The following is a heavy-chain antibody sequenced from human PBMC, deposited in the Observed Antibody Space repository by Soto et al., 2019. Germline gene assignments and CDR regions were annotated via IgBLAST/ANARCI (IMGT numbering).Heavy chain of an antibody. V-gene: IGHV1-46*01. J-gene: IGHJ5*02. Sequence: QVQLVQSGAEVKKPGASVKVSCKASGYTFTSYYMHWVRQAPGQGLEWMGIINPSGGSTTYAQKFHGRVTITRDTSTSTGYMELSSLRSEDTAVYYCARERLLWFGESMSFDPWGQGPLVTVSS. D-gene: IGHD3-10*01. CDR2: INPSGGST. CDR3: ARERLLWFGESMSFDP. CDR1: GYTFTSYY.